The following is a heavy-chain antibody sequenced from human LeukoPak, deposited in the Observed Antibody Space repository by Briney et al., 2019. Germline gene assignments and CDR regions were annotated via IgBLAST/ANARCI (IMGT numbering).Heavy chain of an antibody. D-gene: IGHD1-26*01. CDR3: ARQYRGSSGYYFDY. J-gene: IGHJ4*02. V-gene: IGHV4-59*08. CDR2: IYYSGST. CDR1: GGSISSYY. Sequence: PSETLSLTCTVSGGSISSYYWSWIRQPPGKGLEWIGYIYYSGSTNYNPSLKSRVTISVDTSKSQFSLKLSSVTAADTAVYYCARQYRGSSGYYFDYWGQGTLVTVSS.